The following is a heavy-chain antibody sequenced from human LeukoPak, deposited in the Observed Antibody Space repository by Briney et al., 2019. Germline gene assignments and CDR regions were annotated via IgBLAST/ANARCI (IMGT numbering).Heavy chain of an antibody. CDR3: ASEQPTLLRRGPSYGMDV. CDR1: GFTFSSYW. J-gene: IGHJ6*02. D-gene: IGHD1-1*01. Sequence: GGSLRLSCAASGFTFSSYWMSWVRQAPGKGLEWVANIKHDGGEKYYVDSVKGRFTISRDNATNSLYLQMNSLRAEDTAVYSCASEQPTLLRRGPSYGMDVWGQGTTVTVSS. V-gene: IGHV3-7*03. CDR2: IKHDGGEK.